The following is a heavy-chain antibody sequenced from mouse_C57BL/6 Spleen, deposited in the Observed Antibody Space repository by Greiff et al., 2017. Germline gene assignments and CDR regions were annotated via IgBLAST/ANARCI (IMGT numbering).Heavy chain of an antibody. J-gene: IGHJ4*01. Sequence: EVKLQESGPELVKPGASVKISCKASGYSFTGYYMNWVKQSPEKSLEWIGEINPSTGGTTYNQKFKAKATLTVDKSSSTAYMQLKSLTSEDSAVYYCARNYYGSSHAMDYWGQGTSVTVSS. D-gene: IGHD1-1*01. V-gene: IGHV1-42*01. CDR3: ARNYYGSSHAMDY. CDR1: GYSFTGYY. CDR2: INPSTGGT.